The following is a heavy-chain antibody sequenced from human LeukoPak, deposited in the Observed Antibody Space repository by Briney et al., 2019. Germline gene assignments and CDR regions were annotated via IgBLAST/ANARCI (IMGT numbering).Heavy chain of an antibody. J-gene: IGHJ3*02. CDR1: GFTFSSYA. V-gene: IGHV3-64*04. CDR3: AKSTPTVTTPDAFDI. Sequence: QPGGSLRLSCSASGFTFSSYAMHWVRQAPGKGLEYVSAVSSNGLSTYYADSVKGRFTISRDNSKNTLYLQMNSLRAEDTAVYYCAKSTPTVTTPDAFDIWGQGTMVTVSS. CDR2: VSSNGLST. D-gene: IGHD4-17*01.